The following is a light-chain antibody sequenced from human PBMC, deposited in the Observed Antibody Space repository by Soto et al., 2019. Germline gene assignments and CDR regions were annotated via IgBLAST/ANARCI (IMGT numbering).Light chain of an antibody. J-gene: IGKJ1*01. Sequence: DIVMTQSPDSLAVSLGERATINCKSSQSVLYSPNNKNYLAWYQQKPGQPPKLLVYWASTRESGVPDRFSGSGSWTDFTLTITSLQAEDAAVYYCHQYHSAPQTLGQGTKVEIK. V-gene: IGKV4-1*01. CDR2: WAS. CDR1: QSVLYSPNNKNY. CDR3: HQYHSAPQT.